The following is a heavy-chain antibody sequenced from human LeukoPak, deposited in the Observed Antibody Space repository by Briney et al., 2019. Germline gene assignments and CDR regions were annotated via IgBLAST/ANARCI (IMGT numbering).Heavy chain of an antibody. CDR2: INHSGST. Sequence: TSETLSLTCAVYGGSFSGYYWSWICQPPGKGLEWIGEINHSGSTNYNPSLKSRVTISVDTSKNQFSLKLSSVTAADTAVYYCARGSGIAAVNDYWGQGTLVTVSS. CDR1: GGSFSGYY. V-gene: IGHV4-34*01. J-gene: IGHJ4*02. D-gene: IGHD6-13*01. CDR3: ARGSGIAAVNDY.